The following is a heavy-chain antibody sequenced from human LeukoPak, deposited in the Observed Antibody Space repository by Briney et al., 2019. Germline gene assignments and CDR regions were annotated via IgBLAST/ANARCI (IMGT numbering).Heavy chain of an antibody. CDR3: ARAIYSSSWSYYYYGMDV. D-gene: IGHD6-13*01. CDR1: GGTFSSYA. Sequence: SVTVSWKASGGTFSSYAISWVRQAPGQGLEWMGRIIPILGIANYAQKFQGRVTITADKSTSTAYMELSSLRSEDTAVYYCARAIYSSSWSYYYYGMDVWGQGTTVTASS. CDR2: IIPILGIA. V-gene: IGHV1-69*04. J-gene: IGHJ6*02.